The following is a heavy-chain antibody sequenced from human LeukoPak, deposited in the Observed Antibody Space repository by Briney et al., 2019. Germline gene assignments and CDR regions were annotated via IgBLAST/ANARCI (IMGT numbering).Heavy chain of an antibody. CDR1: GFTFSSYE. J-gene: IGHJ4*02. D-gene: IGHD4-17*01. CDR3: ARFNAMTTLTPFDS. V-gene: IGHV3-23*01. CDR2: ISGSGGST. Sequence: GGSLRLSCAASGFTFSSYEMNWVRQAPGKGLEWVSAISGSGGSTYYADSVKGRFTISRDSSKNTLYLQMNSLRAADTAVYYCARFNAMTTLTPFDSWGQGTLVTVSS.